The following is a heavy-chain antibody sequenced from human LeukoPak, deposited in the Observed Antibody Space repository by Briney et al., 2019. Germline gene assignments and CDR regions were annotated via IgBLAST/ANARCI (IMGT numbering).Heavy chain of an antibody. J-gene: IGHJ4*02. V-gene: IGHV4-38-2*01. Sequence: SSETLSLTCAVSGYSISSGYYWGWIRPPPGKGREGIGIIYHSGRTYYNPSLKSRVTISVDTSKNQFSLKLSSVTAADTAVYYCARQYCSGGSCYIGYWGQGTLVTVSS. CDR1: GYSISSGYY. CDR2: IYHSGRT. CDR3: ARQYCSGGSCYIGY. D-gene: IGHD2-15*01.